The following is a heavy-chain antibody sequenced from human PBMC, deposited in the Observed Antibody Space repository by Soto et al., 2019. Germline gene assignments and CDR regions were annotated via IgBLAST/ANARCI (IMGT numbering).Heavy chain of an antibody. CDR2: FDPEDGET. Sequence: ASVKVSCKVSGYTLTELSMHWVRQAPGKGLEWMGGFDPEDGETIYAQKFQGRVTMTEDTSTDTAYMELSSLRSEDTAVYYCATKGNWNDGDKYYYMDVWGKGTTVTVSS. CDR3: ATKGNWNDGDKYYYMDV. V-gene: IGHV1-24*01. CDR1: GYTLTELS. J-gene: IGHJ6*03. D-gene: IGHD1-1*01.